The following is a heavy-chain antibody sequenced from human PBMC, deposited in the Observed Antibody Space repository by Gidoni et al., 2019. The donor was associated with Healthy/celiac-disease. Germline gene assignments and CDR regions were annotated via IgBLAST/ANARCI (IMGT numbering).Heavy chain of an antibody. CDR3: VCIVGATTFDY. J-gene: IGHJ4*02. CDR2: ISRSGSTI. CDR1: GFTFSSYE. Sequence: EVQLVESGGGLVQPGGSLRLSCAASGFTFSSYEMNWVRQAPGKGLEWVSYISRSGSTIYYADYVKGRFNISRDNAKNSLYLQMNSLRAEDTAVYYCVCIVGATTFDYWGQGTLVTVSS. V-gene: IGHV3-48*03. D-gene: IGHD1-26*01.